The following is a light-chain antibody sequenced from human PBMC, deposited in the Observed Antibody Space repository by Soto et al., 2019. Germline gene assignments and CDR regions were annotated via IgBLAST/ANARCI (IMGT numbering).Light chain of an antibody. Sequence: DIVMTQSPDSLAVSLGERVTINCKSSQSVLYSSNDKNFLTWYQQKPGQPPKLLIYWASTRESGVPDRFSGSGSGTDLTLTISSLQAEDVAVYYCHQYYSAPWTFGQGTKVEIK. J-gene: IGKJ1*01. CDR3: HQYYSAPWT. CDR2: WAS. CDR1: QSVLYSSNDKNF. V-gene: IGKV4-1*01.